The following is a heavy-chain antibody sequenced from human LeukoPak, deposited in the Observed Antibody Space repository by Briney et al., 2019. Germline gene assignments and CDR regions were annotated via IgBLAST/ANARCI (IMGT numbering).Heavy chain of an antibody. V-gene: IGHV3-48*03. CDR1: GFTFSSYE. CDR2: ISSSGSTI. CDR3: ARGPPRPVWGSYRYLDY. D-gene: IGHD3-16*02. Sequence: QPGGSLRLSCAASGFTFSSYEMNWVRQAPGKGLEWVSYISSSGSTIYYADSVKGRFTISRDNAKNSLYLQMNSLRAGDTAVYYCARGPPRPVWGSYRYLDYWGQGTLVTVSS. J-gene: IGHJ4*02.